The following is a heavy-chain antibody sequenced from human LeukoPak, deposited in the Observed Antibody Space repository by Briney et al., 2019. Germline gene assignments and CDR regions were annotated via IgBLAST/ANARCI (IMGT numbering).Heavy chain of an antibody. Sequence: GGSLRLSCAASGFTFSNYAMSWVRQAPGKGLEWVSAISHSGTDTYYADSVKGRFTISRDNAQNSLSLQMNSLRAEDTAVYYCARDRYNYYDSSGFYDYWGQGTLVTVSS. J-gene: IGHJ4*02. D-gene: IGHD3-22*01. CDR2: ISHSGTDT. CDR1: GFTFSNYA. CDR3: ARDRYNYYDSSGFYDY. V-gene: IGHV3-21*01.